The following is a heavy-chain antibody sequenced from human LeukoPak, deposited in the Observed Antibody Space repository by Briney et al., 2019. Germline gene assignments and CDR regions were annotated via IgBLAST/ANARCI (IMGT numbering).Heavy chain of an antibody. CDR2: INPNSGGT. Sequence: GASVKVSCKASGYTFTRYYMQWVRRAPGQGVEWMGWINPNSGGTNYAQKFQGGVTMTRDTSISTAYMELSRLRSDDTAVYYCAFEYSSSVNWFVPWGQGTLVTVSS. CDR1: GYTFTRYY. J-gene: IGHJ5*02. CDR3: AFEYSSSVNWFVP. D-gene: IGHD6-6*01. V-gene: IGHV1-2*02.